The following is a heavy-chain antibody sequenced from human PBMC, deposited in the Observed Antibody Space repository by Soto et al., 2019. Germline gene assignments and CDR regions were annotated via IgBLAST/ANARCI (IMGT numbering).Heavy chain of an antibody. J-gene: IGHJ4*02. V-gene: IGHV3-23*01. CDR2: VNDGGDFT. D-gene: IGHD6-13*01. CDR1: GFTFSGYA. Sequence: EVQLLESGGGLVQPGGSLRLSCAASGFTFSGYAMTWVRQAPGKGLEWVATVNDGGDFTYYADSVKGRFTISRDNSKSTLFLQMNSLRGEDTAVYYCVKGGGTGVAAAVAPFDSWGQGTLVTVSS. CDR3: VKGGGTGVAAAVAPFDS.